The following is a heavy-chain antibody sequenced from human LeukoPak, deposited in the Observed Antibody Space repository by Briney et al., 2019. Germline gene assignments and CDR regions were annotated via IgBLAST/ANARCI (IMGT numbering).Heavy chain of an antibody. D-gene: IGHD5-18*01. CDR1: GFTFSDHY. CDR2: TRNKANSYTT. V-gene: IGHV3-72*01. Sequence: GGSLRLSCAASGFTFSDHYMDWVRQAPGKGLEWVGRTRNKANSYTTEYAASVKGGFTISRDDSKNSLYLQMNSLKTEDTAVYYCASSGYSYGFGFDPWGQGTLVTVSS. CDR3: ASSGYSYGFGFDP. J-gene: IGHJ5*02.